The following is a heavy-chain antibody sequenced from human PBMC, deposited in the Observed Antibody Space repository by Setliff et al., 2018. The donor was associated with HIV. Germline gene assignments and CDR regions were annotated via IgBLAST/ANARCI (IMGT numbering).Heavy chain of an antibody. J-gene: IGHJ4*02. CDR3: ARETPRGMGKDY. CDR1: GFTFSSYE. D-gene: IGHD3-16*01. Sequence: GGSLRLSCAASGFTFSSYEMNWVRQAPGKGLEWISYISSSGNSIYYAESVKGRFTISRDNAKNSLSLQMNSLRAEDTAVYYCARETPRGMGKDYWGQGTLVTVSS. V-gene: IGHV3-48*03. CDR2: ISSSGNSI.